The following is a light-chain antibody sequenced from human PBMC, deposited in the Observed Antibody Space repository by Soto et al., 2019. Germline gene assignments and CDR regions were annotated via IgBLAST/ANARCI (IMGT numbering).Light chain of an antibody. Sequence: QSALTQPASVSGSPGQSITISCSGTSSDIGSYDHVAWYQQFPGKSPKLMIYAVSDRPSGVSDRLSGSKSGITASLTISGLQTEDEADYYCISYTNRQSYVFGTGTKLTVL. CDR1: SSDIGSYDH. J-gene: IGLJ1*01. CDR3: ISYTNRQSYV. V-gene: IGLV2-14*01. CDR2: AVS.